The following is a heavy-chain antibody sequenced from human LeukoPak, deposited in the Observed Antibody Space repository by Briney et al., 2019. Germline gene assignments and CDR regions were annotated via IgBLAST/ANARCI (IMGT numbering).Heavy chain of an antibody. V-gene: IGHV3-48*04. CDR2: ISSSGTTI. Sequence: PGGSLRLSCAASGFTFSGHAMHWVRQAPGKGLEWASYISSSGTTIYYGDSVQGRFTISRDNAKNSLYLQMNSLRAEDTAVYYCARERISGAFDIWGQGTMVTVSS. CDR3: ARERISGAFDI. J-gene: IGHJ3*02. D-gene: IGHD2-15*01. CDR1: GFTFSGHA.